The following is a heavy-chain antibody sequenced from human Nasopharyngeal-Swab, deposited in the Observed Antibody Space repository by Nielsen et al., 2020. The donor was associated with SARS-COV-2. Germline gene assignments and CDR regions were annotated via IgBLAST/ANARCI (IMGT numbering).Heavy chain of an antibody. D-gene: IGHD3-10*01. Sequence: GRSLRLTCAASRFSFGSNAISWVRQAPGKGLEWVSVIHTDLNNTYYGDSVKGRFTTSRENSKKTLFLQMNSLRVEDTAVYYCAIDDYDPGGAHYFDSWGQGTLVTVSS. CDR3: AIDDYDPGGAHYFDS. V-gene: IGHV3-23*03. CDR2: IHTDLNNT. J-gene: IGHJ4*02. CDR1: RFSFGSNA.